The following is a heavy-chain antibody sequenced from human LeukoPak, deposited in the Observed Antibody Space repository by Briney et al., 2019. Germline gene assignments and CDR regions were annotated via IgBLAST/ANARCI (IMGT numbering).Heavy chain of an antibody. D-gene: IGHD3-10*01. V-gene: IGHV3-74*01. Sequence: GGSLRLSCAASGFTLGTYWMHWVRQAPGKVLVWVSRINTDGSSTSYADSVKGRFIISRDNGKNTLYLQMNSLRAEDTAVYFCTRGSFYFDSWGQGTLVTVSS. CDR3: TRGSFYFDS. CDR2: INTDGSST. CDR1: GFTLGTYW. J-gene: IGHJ4*02.